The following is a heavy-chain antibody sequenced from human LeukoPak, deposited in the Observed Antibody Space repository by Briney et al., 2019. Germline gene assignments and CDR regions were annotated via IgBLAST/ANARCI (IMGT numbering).Heavy chain of an antibody. CDR3: ASQSAVVVTAMDYYYYYMDV. CDR2: INTSGGST. J-gene: IGHJ6*03. CDR1: GYTFTSYY. D-gene: IGHD2-21*02. V-gene: IGHV1-46*01. Sequence: ASVTVSCKASGYTFTSYYIHWVRQAPGQGLEWMGIINTSGGSTSHPQNFQARVTLTMDTSTSTVYLELSSLRSEDTAVYYCASQSAVVVTAMDYYYYYMDVWGQGTPVTVFS.